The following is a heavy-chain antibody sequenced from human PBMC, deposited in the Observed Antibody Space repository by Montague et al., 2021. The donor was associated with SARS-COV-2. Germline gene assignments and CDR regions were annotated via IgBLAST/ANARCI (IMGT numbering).Heavy chain of an antibody. V-gene: IGHV3-33*08. CDR3: AREYSAPRWFGEYNRYGMDV. J-gene: IGHJ6*02. CDR1: GFTFSSYD. CDR2: IWYDGSNQ. Sequence: SLRLSCEASGFTFSSYDMHGVRQAPGKGLEWVAVIWYDGSNQYYXDSXNGRFTISRDNSKNTLYLQMNSLRAEDTAVYYCAREYSAPRWFGEYNRYGMDVWGQGTTVTVSS. D-gene: IGHD3-10*01.